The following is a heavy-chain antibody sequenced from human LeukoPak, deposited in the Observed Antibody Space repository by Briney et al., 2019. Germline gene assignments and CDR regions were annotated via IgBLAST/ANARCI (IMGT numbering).Heavy chain of an antibody. D-gene: IGHD6-19*01. CDR3: ARYYSSRYAFDI. CDR1: GGSVSSYY. V-gene: IGHV4-59*08. Sequence: SETLSLTCTVSGGSVSSYYWSWIRQPPGKGLEWIGYIYYSGSTNYNPSLKSRVTISVDTSKNQFSLKLSSVTAADTAVYYCARYYSSRYAFDIWGQGTMVTVSS. J-gene: IGHJ3*02. CDR2: IYYSGST.